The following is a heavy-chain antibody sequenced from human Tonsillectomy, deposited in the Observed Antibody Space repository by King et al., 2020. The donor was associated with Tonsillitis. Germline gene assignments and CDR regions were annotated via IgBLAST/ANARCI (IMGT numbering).Heavy chain of an antibody. CDR3: AREGDDFWRKAIDI. CDR1: GGSISSGGYY. J-gene: IGHJ3*02. Sequence: VQLQESGPGLVKPSQTLSLTCTVSGGSISSGGYYWSWIRQHPGKGLEWIGYIYYSGSTYYNPSLKSRITISVDPSKNQFSLKLSSVTAADTAVYYCAREGDDFWRKAIDIWGQGTMVTVSS. CDR2: IYYSGST. D-gene: IGHD3-3*01. V-gene: IGHV4-31*03.